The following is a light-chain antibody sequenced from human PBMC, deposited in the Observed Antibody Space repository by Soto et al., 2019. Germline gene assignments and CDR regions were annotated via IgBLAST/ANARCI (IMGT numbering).Light chain of an antibody. CDR3: QQYNTYWT. CDR1: QSVSRR. V-gene: IGKV1-5*01. J-gene: IGKJ1*01. CDR2: DAS. Sequence: DIQMTQSPSTLSASVGDRITITCRASQSVSRRLAWFQQKPGKAPKLLIYDASSLESGVPSRFSGRGSGTEFTLAISGLQSDDFATYSCQQYNTYWTFGPGTKVDIK.